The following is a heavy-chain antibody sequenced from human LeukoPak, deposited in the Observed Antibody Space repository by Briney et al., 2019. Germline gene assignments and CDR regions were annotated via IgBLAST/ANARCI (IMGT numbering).Heavy chain of an antibody. J-gene: IGHJ4*02. Sequence: PWRSLRLSCAASGVVFTNFWISWVRQAPWKGLQWVANTRPDGSETYYVDSVKGRFTVSRDNAKTSLDLQMNTLRVEDTAVYFCARDASGYYDSWGQGTLVTVSS. CDR3: ARDASGYYDS. D-gene: IGHD3-22*01. V-gene: IGHV3-7*01. CDR1: GVVFTNFW. CDR2: TRPDGSET.